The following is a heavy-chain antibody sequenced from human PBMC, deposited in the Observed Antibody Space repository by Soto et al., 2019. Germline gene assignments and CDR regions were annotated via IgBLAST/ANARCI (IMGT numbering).Heavy chain of an antibody. CDR1: GYSISSGYY. D-gene: IGHD3-22*01. CDR2: IHHSGST. CDR3: ARDADISGYYYPFDC. J-gene: IGHJ4*02. Sequence: LSLTCAVSGYSISSGYYWGWIRQPPGKGLEWIGSIHHSGSTYYSPSLKSRVTISVDTSKNQFSLNLSSVTAADTAVYYCARDADISGYYYPFDCWGQGTLVTVSS. V-gene: IGHV4-38-2*02.